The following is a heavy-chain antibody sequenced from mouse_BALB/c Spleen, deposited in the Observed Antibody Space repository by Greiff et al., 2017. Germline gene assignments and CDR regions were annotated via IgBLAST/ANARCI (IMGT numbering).Heavy chain of an antibody. CDR3: PYGNYFYAMDY. Sequence: VQLKQSGAELVKPGASVKLSCTASGFNIKDTYMHWVKQRPEQGLEWIGRIDPANGNTKYDPKFQGKATITADTSSNTAYLQLSSLTSEDTAVYYCPYGNYFYAMDYWGQGTSVTVSS. V-gene: IGHV14-3*02. J-gene: IGHJ4*01. D-gene: IGHD2-1*01. CDR2: IDPANGNT. CDR1: GFNIKDTY.